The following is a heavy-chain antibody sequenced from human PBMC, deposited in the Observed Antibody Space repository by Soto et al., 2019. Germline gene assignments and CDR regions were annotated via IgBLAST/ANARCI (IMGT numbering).Heavy chain of an antibody. V-gene: IGHV3-23*01. D-gene: IGHD3-10*01. J-gene: IGHJ5*01. CDR3: VKNSGWFNS. Sequence: GGSLRLSCEAPGFIFSTTDMSWVRQAPGKGLEWVSTIYGDGRTTYYADSVRGRFSISRDNSKNMVYLQMDSLRVDDTAIYYCVKNSGWFNSWGQGSLVTV. CDR2: IYGDGRTT. CDR1: GFIFSTTD.